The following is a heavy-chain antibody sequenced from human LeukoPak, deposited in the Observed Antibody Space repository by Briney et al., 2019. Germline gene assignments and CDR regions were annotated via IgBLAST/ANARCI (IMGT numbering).Heavy chain of an antibody. CDR1: GFTFSSYA. CDR2: ISYDGSNK. CDR3: ANHGVYSGSYSMDV. V-gene: IGHV3-30-3*01. J-gene: IGHJ6*02. D-gene: IGHD1-26*01. Sequence: PGGSLRLSCAASGFTFSSYAMHWVRQAPGKGLEWVAVISYDGSNKYYADSVKGRFTISRDNSKNTQYLQMNSLRADDTAVYYCANHGVYSGSYSMDVWGQGTTVIVSS.